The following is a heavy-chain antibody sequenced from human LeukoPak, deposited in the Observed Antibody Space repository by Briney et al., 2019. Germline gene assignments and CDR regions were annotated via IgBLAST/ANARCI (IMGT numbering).Heavy chain of an antibody. CDR1: GYTFTSYA. D-gene: IGHD6-13*01. Sequence: GASVKVSCKASGYTFTSYAMHWVRQAPGQRLEWMGWINAGNGNTKYSQKFQGRVTITRDTSASTAYMELSSLRSEDTAVYYCASDYSYSSSWPAFDYWGQGTLVTVSS. CDR2: INAGNGNT. CDR3: ASDYSYSSSWPAFDY. V-gene: IGHV1-3*01. J-gene: IGHJ4*02.